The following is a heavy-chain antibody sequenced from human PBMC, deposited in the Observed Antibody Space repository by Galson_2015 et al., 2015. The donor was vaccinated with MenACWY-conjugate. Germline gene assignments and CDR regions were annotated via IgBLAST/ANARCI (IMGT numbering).Heavy chain of an antibody. CDR1: GFSLSRYS. CDR2: ITSSSSTI. V-gene: IGHV3-48*04. CDR3: ARVGYGESVTPDDY. J-gene: IGHJ4*02. D-gene: IGHD4-17*01. Sequence: SLRLSCAASGFSLSRYSMNWVRQAAGKGLEWISYITSSSSTIYYADSVKGRFTISRDNAKNSLYLQMNSLRAEDTAVYYCARVGYGESVTPDDYWGRGTLVTVSS.